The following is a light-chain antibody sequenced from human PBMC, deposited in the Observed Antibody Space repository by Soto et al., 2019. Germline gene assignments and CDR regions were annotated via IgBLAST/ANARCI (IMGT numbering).Light chain of an antibody. CDR2: DVS. CDR3: QQYGGSPT. V-gene: IGKV3-20*01. CDR1: QSVSSNY. Sequence: DIVLTQSPGTLSLSPGERATLSCRSSQSVSSNYLAWYQQKPDQAPRLVIYDVSGRATGIPDRMSGSGSGTAFTLTISRLEHEDSAFYYCQQYGGSPTFGQGTKVEIK. J-gene: IGKJ1*01.